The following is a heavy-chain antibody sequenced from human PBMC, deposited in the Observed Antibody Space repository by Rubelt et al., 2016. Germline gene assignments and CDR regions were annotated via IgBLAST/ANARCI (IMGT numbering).Heavy chain of an antibody. V-gene: IGHV1-46*01. CDR3: ARELDRTNYCDY. CDR2: ISPSNGNT. D-gene: IGHD1-1*01. J-gene: IGHJ4*02. CDR1: GYTFTNFH. Sequence: QVQLVQSGAEVKKPGASVKVSCKASGYTFTNFHVHWVRQAPGQGLEWVGIISPSNGNTHFAQSFRGRVTLTRDTSTSSVYIELTSLTAEDTAAYYCARELDRTNYCDYWGQGTRVTVST.